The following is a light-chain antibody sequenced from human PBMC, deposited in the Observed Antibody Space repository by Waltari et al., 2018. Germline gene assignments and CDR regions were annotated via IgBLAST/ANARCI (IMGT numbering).Light chain of an antibody. CDR1: ESISKY. V-gene: IGKV3-20*01. Sequence: IVLTQSPDTLSFPPVESATLPCRSSESISKYLAWYQQKPGQAPRLLIYHASSRSSGIPDRFSGSGFGTDFSLTINRLEPEDFAVYYCQHYVNLPATFGQGTKLEIK. CDR2: HAS. CDR3: QHYVNLPAT. J-gene: IGKJ1*01.